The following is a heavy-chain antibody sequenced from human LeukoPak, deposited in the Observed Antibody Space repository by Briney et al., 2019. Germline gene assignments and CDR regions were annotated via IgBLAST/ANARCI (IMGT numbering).Heavy chain of an antibody. CDR3: ATETPVLSYSGYDRTRYFDY. J-gene: IGHJ4*02. CDR2: FDPEDGET. V-gene: IGHV1-24*01. Sequence: GASVKVSCKVSGSTLTELSMHWVRQAPGKGLEWLGGFDPEDGETIYAQKFQGRVTMTEDTSTDTAYMELSSLRSEDTAVYYCATETPVLSYSGYDRTRYFDYWGQGTLVTVSS. CDR1: GSTLTELS. D-gene: IGHD5-12*01.